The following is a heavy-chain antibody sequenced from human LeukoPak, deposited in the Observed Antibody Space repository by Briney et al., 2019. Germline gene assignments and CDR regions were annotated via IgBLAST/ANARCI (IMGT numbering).Heavy chain of an antibody. Sequence: GTLRLSCAASGFTFSSYGMSWVRQAPGKGLEWVSAISGSGGSTYYADSVKGRFTISRDNSKNTLYLQMNSLRAEDTAVYYCANLAPSSTMIVVVITGETASGYWGQGTLVTVSS. J-gene: IGHJ4*02. CDR1: GFTFSSYG. V-gene: IGHV3-23*01. CDR2: ISGSGGST. D-gene: IGHD3-22*01. CDR3: ANLAPSSTMIVVVITGETASGY.